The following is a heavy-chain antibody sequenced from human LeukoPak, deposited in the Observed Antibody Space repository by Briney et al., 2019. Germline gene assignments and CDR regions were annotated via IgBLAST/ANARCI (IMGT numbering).Heavy chain of an antibody. J-gene: IGHJ4*02. V-gene: IGHV3-23*01. D-gene: IGHD7-27*01. CDR3: AIAPNRGTHS. CDR1: GFTFSTYT. CDR2: IGSSGGGI. Sequence: GGSLRLSCAASGFTFSTYTMYWVRHPPGKRLEWVSIIGSSGGGIHYADSVKGRFTISRDNSKNALYLQMDSLRVEHTAVYHCAIAPNRGTHSWGQGVLVTVSS.